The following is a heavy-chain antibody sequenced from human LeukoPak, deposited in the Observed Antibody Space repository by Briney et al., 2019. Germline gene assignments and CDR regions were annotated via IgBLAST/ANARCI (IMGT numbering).Heavy chain of an antibody. D-gene: IGHD2-8*01. J-gene: IGHJ4*02. CDR3: ARQGSCTNGVCPKNFDY. CDR1: GYSFTSYW. V-gene: IGHV5-51*01. Sequence: GESLKISCKGSGYSFTSYWIGWVRQMPGKGLEWMGIIYPGDSDTRYSPSFQGQVTISADKSISTAYLQWSSLKASDTAMYYCARQGSCTNGVCPKNFDYWGQGTLVTVSS. CDR2: IYPGDSDT.